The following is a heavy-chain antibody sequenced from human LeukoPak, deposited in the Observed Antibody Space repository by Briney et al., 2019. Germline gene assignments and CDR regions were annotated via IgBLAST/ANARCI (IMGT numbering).Heavy chain of an antibody. V-gene: IGHV5-51*01. CDR3: ARLHCGGGSCYSGSAYYFDY. CDR1: GYSFTSYW. Sequence: GESLKISCKGSGYSFTSYWIAWVRQMPGGGQDWMGIIYLGDSDIRYSPSFQGQVTISADRSISTAYLQWSTLKASDSAMYYCARLHCGGGSCYSGSAYYFDYWGQGTLVTVSS. J-gene: IGHJ4*02. CDR2: IYLGDSDI. D-gene: IGHD2-15*01.